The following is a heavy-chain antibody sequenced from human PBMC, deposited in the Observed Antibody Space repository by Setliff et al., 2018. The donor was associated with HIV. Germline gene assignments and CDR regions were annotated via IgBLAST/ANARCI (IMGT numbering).Heavy chain of an antibody. CDR2: IYNSGYS. J-gene: IGHJ6*03. V-gene: IGHV4-59*08. Sequence: SETLSLTCKVSGASISSYYWSWVRQPPGKGLEWIGYIYNSGYSNSKPSLKSRVTISVDTSRNQFSLKLSSVTAADTAVYYCARGHDNKYYYFYYMDVWGKGTTVTVSS. CDR3: ARGHDNKYYYFYYMDV. CDR1: GASISSYY. D-gene: IGHD5-12*01.